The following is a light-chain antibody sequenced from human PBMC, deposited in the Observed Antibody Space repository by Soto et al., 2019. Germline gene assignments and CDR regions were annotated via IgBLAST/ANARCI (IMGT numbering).Light chain of an antibody. CDR2: ANI. V-gene: IGLV1-44*01. CDR3: ASWDDSLNSVL. CDR1: SSNIGRNA. Sequence: QSVLTQPPSASGTPGQRVTMSCSGGSSNIGRNAVNWYQQLPGSAPKLLIYANIQRPSGVPDRFSGSKSGTSASLAISGLQSEDEADYYCASWDDSLNSVLFGGGTKVTVL. J-gene: IGLJ2*01.